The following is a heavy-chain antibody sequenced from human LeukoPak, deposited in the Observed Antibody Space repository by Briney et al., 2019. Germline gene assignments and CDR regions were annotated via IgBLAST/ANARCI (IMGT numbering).Heavy chain of an antibody. D-gene: IGHD4-17*01. CDR1: GFTFSSYS. Sequence: GGSLRLSCVASGFTFSSYSMNWVRQAPGKGLEWVSSISSSSSYIYYADSVKGRFTISRDNAKNSLYLQMNSLRAEDTAVYYCARDLTTVTTGYFDLWGRGTLVTVSS. CDR3: ARDLTTVTTGYFDL. CDR2: ISSSSSYI. J-gene: IGHJ2*01. V-gene: IGHV3-21*01.